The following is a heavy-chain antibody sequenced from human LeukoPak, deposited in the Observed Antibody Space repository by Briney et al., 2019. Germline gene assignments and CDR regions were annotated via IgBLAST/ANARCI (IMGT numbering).Heavy chain of an antibody. CDR1: GFTFDDYG. J-gene: IGHJ5*02. CDR3: ANDILRFGELLNWFDP. D-gene: IGHD3-10*01. Sequence: PGGSLRLSCAASGFTFDDYGMSWVRQAPGKGLEWVAATSSSDSGKYHADSVRGRFTISRDNSKNTLYLQMNSLRAEDTAVYYCANDILRFGELLNWFDPWGQGTLVTDSS. V-gene: IGHV3-23*01. CDR2: TSSSDSGK.